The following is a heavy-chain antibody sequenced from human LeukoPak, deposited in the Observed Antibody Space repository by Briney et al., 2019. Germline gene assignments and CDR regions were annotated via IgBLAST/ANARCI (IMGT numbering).Heavy chain of an antibody. CDR3: ATDNYYGSARGAFDI. V-gene: IGHV1-3*01. CDR2: INAGNGNT. Sequence: ASEKVSCKASGYTFTSYAMHWVRQAPGQRLEWMGWINAGNGNTKYSQKFQGRVTMTEDTSTDTAYMELSSLRSEDTAVYYCATDNYYGSARGAFDIWGQGTMVTVSS. D-gene: IGHD3-10*01. CDR1: GYTFTSYA. J-gene: IGHJ3*02.